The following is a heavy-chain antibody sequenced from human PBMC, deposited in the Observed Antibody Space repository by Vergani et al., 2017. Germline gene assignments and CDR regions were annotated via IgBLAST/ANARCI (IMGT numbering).Heavy chain of an antibody. J-gene: IGHJ6*02. Sequence: QVQLVQSGAEVKRPGASVKVSCKSSGGSFGSYGITWVRQAPGQGLEWVGGIIPMLGTANYAQKFQGRVTITADKSTSTAYMELSSLRSEDTAVYYCARVKAVVTPPLNYYYGMDVWGQGTTVTVSS. CDR2: IIPMLGTA. CDR3: ARVKAVVTPPLNYYYGMDV. CDR1: GGSFGSYG. D-gene: IGHD4-23*01. V-gene: IGHV1-69*06.